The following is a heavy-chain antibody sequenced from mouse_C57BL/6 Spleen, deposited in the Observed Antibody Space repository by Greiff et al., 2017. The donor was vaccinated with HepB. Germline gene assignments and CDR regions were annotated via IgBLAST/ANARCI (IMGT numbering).Heavy chain of an antibody. Sequence: QVQLKQPGAELVKPGASVKLSCKASGYTFTSYWMQWVKQRPGQGLEWIGEIDPSDSYTNYNQKFKGKATLTVDTSSSTAYMQLSSLTSEDSAVYYCARGDYSQYFDVWGTGTTVTVSS. CDR2: IDPSDSYT. D-gene: IGHD2-13*01. CDR1: GYTFTSYW. CDR3: ARGDYSQYFDV. J-gene: IGHJ1*03. V-gene: IGHV1-50*01.